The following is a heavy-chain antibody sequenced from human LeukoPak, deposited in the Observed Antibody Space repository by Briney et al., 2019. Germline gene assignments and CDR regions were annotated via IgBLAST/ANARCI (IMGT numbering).Heavy chain of an antibody. CDR2: IKSKTDGGTT. V-gene: IGHV3-15*01. CDR3: TATANDKLLWFGDPKRPYYYGMDV. Sequence: GGSLRLSCAASEFTFINAWLSWVRQAPGKGREWFGGIKSKTDGGTTDYAAPVKGRFTISRDDSKNTLYLQMNSLKTEDTAVYYCTATANDKLLWFGDPKRPYYYGMDVWGQGTTVTVSS. D-gene: IGHD3-10*01. CDR1: EFTFINAW. J-gene: IGHJ6*02.